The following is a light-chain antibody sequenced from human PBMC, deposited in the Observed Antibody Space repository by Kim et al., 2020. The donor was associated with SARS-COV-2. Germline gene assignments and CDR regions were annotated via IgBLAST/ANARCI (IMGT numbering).Light chain of an antibody. CDR3: QSYDTTSVVV. V-gene: IGLV6-57*03. Sequence: KTVTSSCQRGSGSMACNYVQWYHQRPGGAPTIVIYKNDQRLAGVPDRFSGSIDRSSNSASLTISGLMTEDEADYYCQSYDTTSVVVFGGGTQLTVL. CDR1: SGSMACNY. J-gene: IGLJ2*01. CDR2: KND.